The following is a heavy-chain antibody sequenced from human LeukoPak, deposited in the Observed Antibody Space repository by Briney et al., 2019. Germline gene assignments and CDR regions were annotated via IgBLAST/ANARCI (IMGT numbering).Heavy chain of an antibody. Sequence: ASVKGSCKASGYTFTGYYMHWVRQAPGQGLEWMGWINPNSGGTNYAQKFQGWVTMTRDTSISTAYMELSRLRSDDTAVYYCARSRMVRGVIHFDYWGQGTLVTVSS. CDR1: GYTFTGYY. J-gene: IGHJ4*02. CDR2: INPNSGGT. CDR3: ARSRMVRGVIHFDY. D-gene: IGHD3-10*01. V-gene: IGHV1-2*04.